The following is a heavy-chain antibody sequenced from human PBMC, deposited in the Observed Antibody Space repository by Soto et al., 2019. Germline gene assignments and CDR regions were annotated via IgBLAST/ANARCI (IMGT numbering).Heavy chain of an antibody. Sequence: QVQLQESGPGLVKPSQTLSLTCTVSGGSISSGGYYWTWIRQHPGKGLEWIGYIYYSGSTYYNPSIKRRITMSIDTSKNQFSLKLSSVTAADTAVYYCARDLQVTTLNPYWYFDLWGRGTLVTVSS. D-gene: IGHD4-17*01. J-gene: IGHJ2*01. V-gene: IGHV4-31*03. CDR2: IYYSGST. CDR3: ARDLQVTTLNPYWYFDL. CDR1: GGSISSGGYY.